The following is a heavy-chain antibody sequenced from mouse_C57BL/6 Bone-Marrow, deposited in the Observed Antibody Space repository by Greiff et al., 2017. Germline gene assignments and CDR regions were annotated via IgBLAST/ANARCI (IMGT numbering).Heavy chain of an antibody. Sequence: VQLQQSGAELARPGASVKLSCKASGYTFTSYGISWVKQRTGQGLEWIGEIYPRSGDTYYNEKFKGKATLTANKTSTTAYMGLLSLTSADSSVXFCARVKAMDYWGQGTSVTVSS. CDR3: ARVKAMDY. D-gene: IGHD2-13*01. CDR1: GYTFTSYG. V-gene: IGHV1-81*01. CDR2: IYPRSGDT. J-gene: IGHJ4*01.